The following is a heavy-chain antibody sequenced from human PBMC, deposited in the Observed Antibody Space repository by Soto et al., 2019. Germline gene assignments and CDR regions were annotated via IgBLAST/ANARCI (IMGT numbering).Heavy chain of an antibody. CDR2: IIPIFGTA. CDR3: ARDRITGTHPFDY. D-gene: IGHD1-20*01. V-gene: IGHV1-69*01. J-gene: IGHJ4*02. CDR1: GGTFSSYA. Sequence: QVQLVQSGAEVKKPGSSVKVSCKASGGTFSSYAISWVRQAPGQALEWMGGIIPIFGTANYAQKFQGRVTITADESTSTDYMELSSLRSEDTAVYYCARDRITGTHPFDYWGQGTLVTVSS.